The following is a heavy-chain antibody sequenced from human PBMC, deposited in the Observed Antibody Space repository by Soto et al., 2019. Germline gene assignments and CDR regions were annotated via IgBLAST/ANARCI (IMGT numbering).Heavy chain of an antibody. CDR1: GGSFSGYY. V-gene: IGHV4-34*01. Sequence: SETLSLTCAVYGGSFSGYYWTWIRQPPGKGLEWIGEITHSGSTNCNPSLKSRVTISVDTSKNQFSLNLNSVTAADTAVYYCARSSVRGWSYWGQGTLVTVSS. D-gene: IGHD3-10*02. CDR2: ITHSGST. CDR3: ARSSVRGWSY. J-gene: IGHJ4*02.